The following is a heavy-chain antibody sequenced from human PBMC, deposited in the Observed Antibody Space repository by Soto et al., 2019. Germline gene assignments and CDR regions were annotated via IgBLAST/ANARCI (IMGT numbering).Heavy chain of an antibody. V-gene: IGHV4-4*02. D-gene: IGHD3-10*01. CDR3: ARAKRDLWFGELSYYFDY. CDR1: GGSISSSNW. CDR2: IYHSGST. Sequence: SETLSLTCAVSGGSISSSNWWSWVRQPPGKGLEWIGEIYHSGSTNYNPSLKSRVTISVDKSKNQFSLKLSSVTAADTAVYYCARAKRDLWFGELSYYFDYWGQGTLVT. J-gene: IGHJ4*02.